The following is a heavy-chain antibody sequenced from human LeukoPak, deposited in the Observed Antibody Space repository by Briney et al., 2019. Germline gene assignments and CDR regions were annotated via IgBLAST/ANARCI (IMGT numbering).Heavy chain of an antibody. CDR1: GFTVSSNY. D-gene: IGHD6-19*01. Sequence: GGSLRLSCAASGFTVSSNYMSWVRQAPGKGLEWVSVIYSGGSTYYADSVKGRFTISRDNSKNTLYLQMNSLRAEDTAVYYCARDRGIAVAGTKGGGGFDIWGQGTMVTVSS. V-gene: IGHV3-66*01. J-gene: IGHJ3*02. CDR2: IYSGGST. CDR3: ARDRGIAVAGTKGGGGFDI.